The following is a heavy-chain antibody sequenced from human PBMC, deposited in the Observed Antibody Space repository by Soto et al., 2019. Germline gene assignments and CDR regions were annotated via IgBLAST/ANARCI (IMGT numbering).Heavy chain of an antibody. V-gene: IGHV3-48*02. J-gene: IGHJ4*02. CDR2: ISSSSSTI. Sequence: EVQLVESGGGLVQPGGSLRLSCAASGFTFSSYSMNWVRQAPGKGLEWVSYISSSSSTIYYADSVKGRFTISRDNAKNSLYLQMNSLRDEDTAVYYCAREADSSSWPYYYDSSGYQDYWGQGTLVTVSS. D-gene: IGHD3-22*01. CDR3: AREADSSSWPYYYDSSGYQDY. CDR1: GFTFSSYS.